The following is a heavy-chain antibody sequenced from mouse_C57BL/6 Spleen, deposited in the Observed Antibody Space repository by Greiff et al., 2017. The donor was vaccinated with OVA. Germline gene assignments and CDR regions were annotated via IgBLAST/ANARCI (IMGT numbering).Heavy chain of an antibody. J-gene: IGHJ4*01. CDR2: ISYDGSN. D-gene: IGHD1-1*01. CDR1: GYSITSGYY. Sequence: VQLKESGPGLVKPSQSLSLTCSVTGYSITSGYYWNWIRQFPGNKLEWMGYISYDGSNNYNPSLKNRISITRDTSKNQLFLKLNSVTTEDTATYYCARGSSLYYYAMDYWGQGTSVTVSS. V-gene: IGHV3-6*01. CDR3: ARGSSLYYYAMDY.